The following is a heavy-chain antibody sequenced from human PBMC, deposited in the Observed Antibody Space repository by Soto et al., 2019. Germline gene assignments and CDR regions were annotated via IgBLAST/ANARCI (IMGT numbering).Heavy chain of an antibody. CDR3: ARAKNYSSPLKGRLVN. CDR2: IYHGDPDT. V-gene: IGHV5-51*01. D-gene: IGHD1-7*01. J-gene: IGHJ4*02. Sequence: GEALKISGKGSGYSFTSYWIGWVRQMPGIGLECMGVIYHGDPDTCNGPVLQGEVIISATKSFSTAVLQWSSLKASDHAMYSCARAKNYSSPLKGRLVNWGQETLV. CDR1: GYSFTSYW.